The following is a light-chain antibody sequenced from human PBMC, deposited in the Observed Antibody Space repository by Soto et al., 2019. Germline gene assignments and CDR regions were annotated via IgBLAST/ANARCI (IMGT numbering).Light chain of an antibody. CDR1: QSVSSSY. Sequence: EIVLTQSPGTLSLSPGERATLSCRASQSVSSSYLAWYQQKPGQAPRLLIYGASSRATGIPDRFSGSGSGTDFTLTISRLEPEDFAVYYCQQYGSSLLFGGGT. J-gene: IGKJ4*01. CDR2: GAS. CDR3: QQYGSSLL. V-gene: IGKV3-20*01.